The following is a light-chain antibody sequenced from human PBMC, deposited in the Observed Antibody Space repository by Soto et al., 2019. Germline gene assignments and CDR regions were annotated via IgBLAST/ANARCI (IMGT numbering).Light chain of an antibody. V-gene: IGKV1-39*01. CDR3: QQSYSSPWR. Sequence: DIQMTQSPSSLSASVGDRITITCRASQNIGAYLNWYQHKPGRAPRFLIYSVSTLQSWVPSRFNGSGSGTDFTLTISSXQPEDFASYYCQQSYSSPWRFGQGTKVDIK. J-gene: IGKJ1*01. CDR2: SVS. CDR1: QNIGAY.